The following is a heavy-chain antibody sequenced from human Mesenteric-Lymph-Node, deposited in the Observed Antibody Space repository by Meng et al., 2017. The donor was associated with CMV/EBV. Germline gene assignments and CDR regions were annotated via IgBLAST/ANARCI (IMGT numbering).Heavy chain of an antibody. Sequence: VHWRESAPVLWNPSEPLPLTCIFSGVSVTSGAYHWSWIRQSPGKGLEWIGYIYGTGITIYNPSLKSRVTILLETSKNQFSLKLNSVTTADTAVYYCAKSRSSTPGIVDDWGQGTLVTVSS. CDR1: GVSVTSGAYH. CDR2: IYGTGIT. D-gene: IGHD2/OR15-2a*01. V-gene: IGHV4-61*08. J-gene: IGHJ4*02. CDR3: AKSRSSTPGIVDD.